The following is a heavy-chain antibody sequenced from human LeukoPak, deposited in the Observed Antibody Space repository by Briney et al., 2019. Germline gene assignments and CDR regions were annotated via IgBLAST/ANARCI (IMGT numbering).Heavy chain of an antibody. J-gene: IGHJ6*02. CDR2: ISRTSSYI. V-gene: IGHV3-21*01. CDR3: ARGGMGANSQEYFYYGMDV. Sequence: PGGSLRLSCAASGFSVSSNYMNWVRQTPGKGLEWVSSISRTSSYIYYADSVKGRFTLSRDNGKNSLYLQMNSLRAEDTAVYYCARGGMGANSQEYFYYGMDVWGQGTTVTVSS. CDR1: GFSVSSNY. D-gene: IGHD2-8*01.